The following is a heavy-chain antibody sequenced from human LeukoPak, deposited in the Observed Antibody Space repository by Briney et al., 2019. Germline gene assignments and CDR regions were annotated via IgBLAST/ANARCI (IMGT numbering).Heavy chain of an antibody. CDR1: GGSISSYY. CDR3: ARDIKEAAAGTVRWFDP. J-gene: IGHJ5*02. CDR2: IYTSGST. V-gene: IGHV4-4*07. D-gene: IGHD6-13*01. Sequence: SETLSLTCTVSGGSISSYYWSWIRQPAGKGLEWIGRIYTSGSTNYNPSLKSRVTMSVDTSKNQFSLKLSSVTAADTAVYYCARDIKEAAAGTVRWFDPWGQGTLVTVSS.